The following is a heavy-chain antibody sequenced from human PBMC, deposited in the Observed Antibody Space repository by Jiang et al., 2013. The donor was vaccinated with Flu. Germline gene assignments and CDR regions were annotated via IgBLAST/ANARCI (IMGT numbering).Heavy chain of an antibody. Sequence: EWMGWISAYNGNTNYAQKLQGRVTMTTDTSTSTAYMELRSLRSDDTAVYYCARVAKGFGSFYYYYGMDVWGKGTTVTVSS. J-gene: IGHJ6*04. CDR3: ARVAKGFGSFYYYYGMDV. D-gene: IGHD3-10*01. V-gene: IGHV1-18*01. CDR2: ISAYNGNT.